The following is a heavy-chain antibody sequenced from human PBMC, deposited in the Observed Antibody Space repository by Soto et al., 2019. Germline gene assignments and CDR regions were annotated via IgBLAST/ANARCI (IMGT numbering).Heavy chain of an antibody. CDR1: GFTFSSYW. CDR2: INSDGSST. J-gene: IGHJ6*02. V-gene: IGHV3-74*01. Sequence: GGSLRLSCAASGFTFSSYWMHWVRQAPGKGLVWVSRINSDGSSTSYADSVKGRFTISRDNAKNTLYLQMNSLRAEDTAVYYCARDPPYQLLYEDDYYGTDVWGQGTTVTVSS. D-gene: IGHD2-2*02. CDR3: ARDPPYQLLYEDDYYGTDV.